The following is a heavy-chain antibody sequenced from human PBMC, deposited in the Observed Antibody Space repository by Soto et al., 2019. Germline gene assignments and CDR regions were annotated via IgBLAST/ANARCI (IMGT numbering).Heavy chain of an antibody. Sequence: PSETLSLTCSGSGGTISSYYWSWIRQPPGKGLEWIGYIYSRGTTSYNPSLKSRDTILVDTSKNQFSLRLTSVAATDTDVYYCATGRISRGLDVWGQRKTVPVSS. CDR1: GGTISSYY. CDR2: IYSRGTT. J-gene: IGHJ6*02. V-gene: IGHV4-59*12. CDR3: ATGRISRGLDV.